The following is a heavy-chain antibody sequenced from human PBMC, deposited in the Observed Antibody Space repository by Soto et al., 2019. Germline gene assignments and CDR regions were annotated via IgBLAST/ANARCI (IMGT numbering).Heavy chain of an antibody. J-gene: IGHJ4*02. CDR1: GFTFSSYG. D-gene: IGHD2-8*02. V-gene: IGHV3-33*01. CDR2: IWYDGSNK. Sequence: GGSLRLSCAASGFTFSSYGMHWVRQAPGKGLEWVAVIWYDGSNKYYADSVKGRFTISRDNSKNTLYLQMNSLRAEDTAVYYCARDLLVAGRGFDYWGQGTLVTVSS. CDR3: ARDLLVAGRGFDY.